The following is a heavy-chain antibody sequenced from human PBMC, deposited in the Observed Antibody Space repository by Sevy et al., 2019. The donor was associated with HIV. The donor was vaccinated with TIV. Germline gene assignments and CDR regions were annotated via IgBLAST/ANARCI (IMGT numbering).Heavy chain of an antibody. CDR1: GYSFTSYW. D-gene: IGHD1-1*01. CDR3: ARLGTTGTTLADAFDI. J-gene: IGHJ3*02. CDR2: IYPGDSDT. Sequence: GESLKISCKGSGYSFTSYWIGWVRQMPGKGLEWMGIIYPGDSDTRYSPSFQGQVTISADKSIGTAYLQWSSLKASDTAMYYCARLGTTGTTLADAFDIWGQGTMVTVSS. V-gene: IGHV5-51*01.